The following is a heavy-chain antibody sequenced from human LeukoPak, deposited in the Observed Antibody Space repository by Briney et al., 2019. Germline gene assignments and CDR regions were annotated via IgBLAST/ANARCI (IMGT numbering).Heavy chain of an antibody. CDR1: GYTFTSYG. J-gene: IGHJ6*02. CDR3: ARDLREQLDYYGMDV. Sequence: ASVTVSCRASGYTFTSYGLSWVRQAPGQGLEWMGWISSYNGNTNYAQRLQGRVTMTTDTSTSTAYMELRSLRSDDTAVYYCARDLREQLDYYGMDVWGQGTTVTVSS. D-gene: IGHD6-6*01. V-gene: IGHV1-18*01. CDR2: ISSYNGNT.